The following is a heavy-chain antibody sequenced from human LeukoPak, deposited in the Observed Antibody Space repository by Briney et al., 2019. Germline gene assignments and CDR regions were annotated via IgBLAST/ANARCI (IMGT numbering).Heavy chain of an antibody. CDR2: INHSGST. CDR3: ARVRGSGSVRPRPYYYYYYMDV. Sequence: PSETLSLTCAVYGGSFSGYYWSWIRQPPGKGLEWIGEINHSGSTNYNPSLKSRVTISVDTSKNQFSLKLSSVTAADTAVYYCARVRGSGSVRPRPYYYYYYMDVWGKGTTVTISS. CDR1: GGSFSGYY. J-gene: IGHJ6*03. D-gene: IGHD3-10*01. V-gene: IGHV4-34*01.